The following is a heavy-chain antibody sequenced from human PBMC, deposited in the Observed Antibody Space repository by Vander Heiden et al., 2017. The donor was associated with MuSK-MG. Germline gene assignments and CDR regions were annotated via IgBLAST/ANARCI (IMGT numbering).Heavy chain of an antibody. V-gene: IGHV3-21*03. CDR2: ISSSSSYI. D-gene: IGHD2-15*01. CDR1: GFTFSSYS. CDR3: ARVVGGSRAFYYYYMDV. Sequence: EVQLVESGGGLVKPGGSLRLSCAASGFTFSSYSMNWVRQAPGKGLEWVSSISSSSSYIYYADSVKGRFTISRDNAKNSLYLQMNSLRAEDTAVYYCARVVGGSRAFYYYYMDVWVQGTTVTVSS. J-gene: IGHJ6*03.